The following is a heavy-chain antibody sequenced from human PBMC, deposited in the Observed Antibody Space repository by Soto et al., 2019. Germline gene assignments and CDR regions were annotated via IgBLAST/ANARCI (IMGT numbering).Heavy chain of an antibody. D-gene: IGHD5-12*01. CDR3: AREMATIAYYYYGMDV. V-gene: IGHV4-30-4*01. CDR2: IYYSGST. J-gene: IGHJ6*02. CDR1: GGSISSGDYY. Sequence: LSLTCTVSGGSISSGDYYWSWIRQPPGKGLEWIGYIYYSGSTYYNPSLKSRVTISVDTSKNQFSLKLSSVTAADTAVYYCAREMATIAYYYYGMDVWGQGTTVTVSS.